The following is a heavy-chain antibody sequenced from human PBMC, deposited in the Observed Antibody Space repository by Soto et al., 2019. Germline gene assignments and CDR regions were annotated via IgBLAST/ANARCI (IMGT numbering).Heavy chain of an antibody. J-gene: IGHJ4*02. V-gene: IGHV4-39*01. CDR2: MDYSGST. Sequence: SETLSLTCTVSGGSISASSYYWGWIRQPPGKGLEWIGSMDYSGSTYYNPSLKSRVTISVDTSKNQFSLKLSSLTAADTAVYYCARQVGGWAPWYFDYWGQGTLVTVSS. CDR1: GGSISASSYY. CDR3: ARQVGGWAPWYFDY. D-gene: IGHD6-19*01.